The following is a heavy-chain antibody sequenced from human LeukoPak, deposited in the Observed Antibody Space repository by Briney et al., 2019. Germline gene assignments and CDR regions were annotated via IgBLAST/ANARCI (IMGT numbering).Heavy chain of an antibody. V-gene: IGHV5-51*01. CDR3: ARLPPYYYAMDV. J-gene: IGHJ6*04. CDR2: IYPGDSTT. CDR1: GYSFATNW. Sequence: GGSLKISCKGSGYSFATNWIGWVRQMPGKGLEWMGIIYPGDSTTRYSPSFQGQVTMSADKSINTAYLQWSSLKASDTAMYYCARLPPYYYAMDVWGKGTTVTVSS.